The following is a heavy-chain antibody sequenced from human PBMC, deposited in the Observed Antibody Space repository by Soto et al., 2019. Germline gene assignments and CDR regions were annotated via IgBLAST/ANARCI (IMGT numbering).Heavy chain of an antibody. CDR3: GRISGSVHMGWFHP. CDR1: GFTFSTYG. J-gene: IGHJ5*02. V-gene: IGHV3-33*01. D-gene: IGHD2-21*01. Sequence: QVQLVESGGGLVQAGGSLRLSCAASGFTFSTYGMVWVRQAPGKGLGWVAIIWYDGSYKYHADSMKGRFSISRDNSENTVFLQMSSLRVEDTAVYYCGRISGSVHMGWFHPWGQGTLVTVSS. CDR2: IWYDGSYK.